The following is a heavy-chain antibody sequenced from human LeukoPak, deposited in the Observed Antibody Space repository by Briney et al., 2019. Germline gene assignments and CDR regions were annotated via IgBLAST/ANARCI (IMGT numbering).Heavy chain of an antibody. CDR3: ARNGLDSRYYFGMDV. CDR2: IYYSGST. J-gene: IGHJ6*02. D-gene: IGHD5-24*01. V-gene: IGHV4-59*01. CDR1: GGSISGYY. Sequence: SETLSLTCTVSGGSISGYYWSWIRQPPGGGLEWIGYIYYSGSTNYNPSLKRRVTISLDTSKSQFSLKLRSVTAADTAVYHCARNGLDSRYYFGMDVWGQGTTVTVSS.